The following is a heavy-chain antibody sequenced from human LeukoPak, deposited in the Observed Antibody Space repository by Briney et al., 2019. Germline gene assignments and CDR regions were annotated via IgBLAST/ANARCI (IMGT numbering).Heavy chain of an antibody. D-gene: IGHD4-17*01. J-gene: IGHJ3*02. V-gene: IGHV4-59*11. CDR2: ISYIGTT. CDR3: ARDLVTVTKGFDI. CDR1: DDSFSSHY. Sequence: SETLSLTCAVSDDSFSSHYWTWIRQPPGKGLEWIGYISYIGTTNYNPSLKSRATISIDTSKNQFSLKLSSVTAADTAVYYCARDLVTVTKGFDIWGQGTMVSVSS.